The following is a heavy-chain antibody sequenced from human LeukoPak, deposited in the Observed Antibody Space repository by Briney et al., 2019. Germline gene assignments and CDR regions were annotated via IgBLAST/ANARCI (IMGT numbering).Heavy chain of an antibody. CDR1: GFTFSSFT. V-gene: IGHV3-21*01. D-gene: IGHD1-26*01. CDR3: VREAAATLFDY. CDR2: ISSSSRDI. J-gene: IGHJ4*02. Sequence: GGSLRLSCAASGFTFSSFTMNWVRQAPGKGLEWVAAISSSSRDIFYADSVKGRFSISRDDTQNSLSLQMNSLRAEDTAVYYCVREAAATLFDYWGQGTLVTVSS.